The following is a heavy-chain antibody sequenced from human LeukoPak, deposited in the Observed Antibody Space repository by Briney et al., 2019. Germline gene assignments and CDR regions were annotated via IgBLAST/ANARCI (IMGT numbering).Heavy chain of an antibody. CDR1: GYTFNSYE. V-gene: IGHV1-8*01. CDR3: ARLIPQKWELPGKWFDP. Sequence: GASVKVSCKASGYTFNSYEINWVRQAPGQGLEWMGWMNPDSGNTGYAQKFQGRVTMTTDTSTSTASMELRSLRSDDTAVYYCARLIPQKWELPGKWFDPWGQGTLVTVSS. CDR2: MNPDSGNT. J-gene: IGHJ5*02. D-gene: IGHD1-26*01.